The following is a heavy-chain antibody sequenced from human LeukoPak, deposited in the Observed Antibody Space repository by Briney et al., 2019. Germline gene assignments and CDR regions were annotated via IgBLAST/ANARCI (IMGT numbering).Heavy chain of an antibody. V-gene: IGHV1-2*02. CDR2: INPNSGGT. Sequence: ASVKVPCKASGYTFTGYYMHWVRQTPGQGLEWMGWINPNSGGTNYAQKFQGRVTMTRDTSISTAYMEPSRLRSDDTAVYYCARGPICSSTSCYRYYYMDVWGKGTTVTVSS. CDR1: GYTFTGYY. CDR3: ARGPICSSTSCYRYYYMDV. D-gene: IGHD2-2*01. J-gene: IGHJ6*03.